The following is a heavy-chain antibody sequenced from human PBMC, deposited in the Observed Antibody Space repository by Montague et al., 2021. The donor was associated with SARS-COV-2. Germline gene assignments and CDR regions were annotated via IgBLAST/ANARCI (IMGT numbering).Heavy chain of an antibody. CDR1: GGSISSSSHY. CDR3: ARQGSGSYYNWFDS. J-gene: IGHJ5*01. Sequence: SETLSLTCTVSGGSISSSSHYWGWIRQPPGKGLEWIGSIFYSGSTYYNPSLKSRVTISVDTSKNQFSLKLSSVTAADTAVYYCARQGSGSYYNWFDSWGQGTLVTVSS. V-gene: IGHV4-39*01. CDR2: IFYSGST. D-gene: IGHD1-26*01.